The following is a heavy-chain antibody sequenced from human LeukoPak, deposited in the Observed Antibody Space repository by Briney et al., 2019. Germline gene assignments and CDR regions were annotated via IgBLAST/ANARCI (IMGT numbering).Heavy chain of an antibody. Sequence: PGGSLRLSCAVSEFSVSSNYMNWVRQAPGKGLEWVSVIYSGGATYYADSVRGRFTISRDNSKNMVSLQMTSLGAEDTAVYYCARGRFSGPDDYWDQGTLVTVSS. V-gene: IGHV3-53*01. D-gene: IGHD6-19*01. J-gene: IGHJ4*02. CDR3: ARGRFSGPDDY. CDR2: IYSGGAT. CDR1: EFSVSSNY.